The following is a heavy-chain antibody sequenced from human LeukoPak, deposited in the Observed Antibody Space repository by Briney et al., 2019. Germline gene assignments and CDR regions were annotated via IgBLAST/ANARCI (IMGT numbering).Heavy chain of an antibody. D-gene: IGHD5-18*01. CDR1: GYSFATYW. CDR2: IFPGDSDT. V-gene: IGHV5-51*01. CDR3: ARRGKYTYNQWFDP. Sequence: GESPKISCEGSGYSFATYWIGWVRQMPGKGLEWVGIIFPGDSDTRYSPSFQGQVTISADKSINTAYLQWSSLQASDTAIYYCARRGKYTYNQWFDPWGQGTLVTVSS. J-gene: IGHJ5*02.